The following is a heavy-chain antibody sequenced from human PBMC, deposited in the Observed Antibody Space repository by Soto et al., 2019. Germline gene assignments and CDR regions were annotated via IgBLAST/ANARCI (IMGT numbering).Heavy chain of an antibody. Sequence: QAQLVQSGSEVKKPGASVKVSCKASGYSFTDFGVNWVRQAPGQGLEWLGWISAHNGNRVYAQSFHGRLTGTTDTTRDTSYLELTDLRSDVTAIDYCAGGHDILTWWKFEFWGQGTLVTVSS. D-gene: IGHD3-9*01. CDR2: ISAHNGNR. J-gene: IGHJ4*02. CDR3: AGGHDILTWWKFEF. V-gene: IGHV1-18*01. CDR1: GYSFTDFG.